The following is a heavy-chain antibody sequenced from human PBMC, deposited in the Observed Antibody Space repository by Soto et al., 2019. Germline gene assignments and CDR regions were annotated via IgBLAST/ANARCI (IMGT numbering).Heavy chain of an antibody. V-gene: IGHV3-23*01. CDR1: GFTFSNYA. CDR2: ISGSGVST. J-gene: IGHJ6*02. CDR3: AKGLRGYYYYIMDV. Sequence: PGGSLRLSCAASGFTFSNYAMSWVRQAPGKRLEWVSGISGSGVSTYYADSVKGRFTISRDKSGNTLYVQMNSLRAEDTAVYYCAKGLRGYYYYIMDVWGQGTTVTVFS.